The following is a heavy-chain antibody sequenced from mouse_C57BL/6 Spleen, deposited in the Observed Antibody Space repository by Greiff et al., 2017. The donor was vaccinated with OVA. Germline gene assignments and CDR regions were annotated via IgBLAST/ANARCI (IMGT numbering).Heavy chain of an antibody. CDR1: GYSITSGYY. D-gene: IGHD4-1*01. CDR2: ISYDGSN. J-gene: IGHJ2*01. V-gene: IGHV3-6*01. Sequence: VQLKESGPGLVKPSQSLSLTCSVTGYSITSGYYWNWIRQFPGNKLEWMGYISYDGSNNYNPSLKNRISITRDTSKNQFFLKLNSVTTEDTATYYCARDGGTHYFDYWGQGTTLTVSS. CDR3: ARDGGTHYFDY.